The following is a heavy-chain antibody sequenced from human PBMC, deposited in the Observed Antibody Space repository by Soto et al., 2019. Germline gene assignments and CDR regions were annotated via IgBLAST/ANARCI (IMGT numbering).Heavy chain of an antibody. V-gene: IGHV1-3*01. J-gene: IGHJ4*02. Sequence: ASVEVSCKASGYTFTSYGINWVRQAPGRGLEWMGWINPGNGNTKYSQQFQGRVIIDRDTSASTAYMELSSLRPEDTAVYYCARGGYFDSSNYLAYWGLGTLVTVSS. CDR2: INPGNGNT. CDR1: GYTFTSYG. D-gene: IGHD3-22*01. CDR3: ARGGYFDSSNYLAY.